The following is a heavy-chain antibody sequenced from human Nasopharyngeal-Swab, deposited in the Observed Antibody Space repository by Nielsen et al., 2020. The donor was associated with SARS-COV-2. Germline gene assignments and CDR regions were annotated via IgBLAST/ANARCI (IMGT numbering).Heavy chain of an antibody. CDR3: ARVDSASHRQIRYYNYYYMDV. J-gene: IGHJ6*03. Sequence: GESLKISCAASGFTFNSHGMHWVRQAPGKGLVWVSRIHIDGSSTSYGDSVKGRFTISRDDAKNTLYLQMNSLRTEDTAVYYCARVDSASHRQIRYYNYYYMDVWGKGTTVTVSS. CDR1: GFTFNSHG. D-gene: IGHD1-26*01. V-gene: IGHV3-74*01. CDR2: IHIDGSST.